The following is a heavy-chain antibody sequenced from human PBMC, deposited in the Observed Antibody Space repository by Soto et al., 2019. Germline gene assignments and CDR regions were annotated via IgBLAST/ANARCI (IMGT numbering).Heavy chain of an antibody. CDR3: ARDQTKWLDDAFDF. CDR2: ISPSTGKT. J-gene: IGHJ3*01. Sequence: QVQLVQSGADVKKPGASVKVSCKASGYTFTNHYISWVRQAPGQGPEWLGWISPSTGKTNYPQKFQGRVSMTTDTSTNTAYMELRSLRSDDTAVYYGARDQTKWLDDAFDFWGQGTMVTVSS. D-gene: IGHD5-12*01. V-gene: IGHV1-18*01. CDR1: GYTFTNHY.